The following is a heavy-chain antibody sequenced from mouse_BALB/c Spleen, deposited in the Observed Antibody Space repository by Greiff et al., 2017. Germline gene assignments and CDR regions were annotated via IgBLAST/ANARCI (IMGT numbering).Heavy chain of an antibody. D-gene: IGHD1-2*01. CDR1: GFTFSSYG. V-gene: IGHV5-6-3*01. Sequence: EVMLVESGGGLVQPGGSLKLSCAASGFTFSSYGMSWVRQTPDKRLELVATINSNGGSTYYPDSVKGRFTISRDNAKNTLYLQMSSLKSEDTAMYYCARQYYGGAMDYWGQGTSVTVSS. CDR3: ARQYYGGAMDY. J-gene: IGHJ4*01. CDR2: INSNGGST.